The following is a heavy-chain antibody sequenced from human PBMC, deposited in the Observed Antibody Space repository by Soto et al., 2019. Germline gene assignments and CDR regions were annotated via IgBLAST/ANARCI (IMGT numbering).Heavy chain of an antibody. CDR1: GGTFSSYA. CDR2: IIPIFGTA. D-gene: IGHD2-2*01. V-gene: IGHV1-69*12. CDR3: ARSLVPAATAYYYYGMDV. Sequence: QVQLVQSGAEVKKPGSSVKVSCKASGGTFSSYAISWVRQAPGQGLKWMGGIIPIFGTANYAQKFQGRVTITADESTSTAYMELSSLRSEDTAVYYCARSLVPAATAYYYYGMDVWGQGTTVTVSS. J-gene: IGHJ6*02.